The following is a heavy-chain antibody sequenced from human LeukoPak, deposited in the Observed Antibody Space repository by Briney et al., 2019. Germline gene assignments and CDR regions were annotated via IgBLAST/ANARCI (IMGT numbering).Heavy chain of an antibody. CDR1: GGSISSYY. Sequence: SETLSLTCTVSGGSISSYYWSWIRQPPGKGLEWIGYIYTSGSTNYNPSLKSRVTISVDTSKNQFSLKLSSVTTADTAVYYCARLGLVGTGTTGRDNWFDPWGQGTLVTVSS. CDR2: IYTSGST. J-gene: IGHJ5*02. D-gene: IGHD1-7*01. V-gene: IGHV4-4*09. CDR3: ARLGLVGTGTTGRDNWFDP.